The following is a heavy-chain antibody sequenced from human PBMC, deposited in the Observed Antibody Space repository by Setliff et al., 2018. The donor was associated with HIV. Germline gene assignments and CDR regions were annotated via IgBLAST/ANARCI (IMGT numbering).Heavy chain of an antibody. Sequence: HPGGSLRLSCAASGFSFSSYWMSWVRQAPGKGLEWVATIKQDGSERYYVDSVKGRFTISRDNTNNSLYLHMNSLRAEDTAVYYCARAAAYFNFWTGYHPHAFDIWGQGTMVTVSS. CDR2: IKQDGSER. D-gene: IGHD3-3*01. V-gene: IGHV3-7*01. CDR3: ARAAAYFNFWTGYHPHAFDI. CDR1: GFSFSSYW. J-gene: IGHJ3*02.